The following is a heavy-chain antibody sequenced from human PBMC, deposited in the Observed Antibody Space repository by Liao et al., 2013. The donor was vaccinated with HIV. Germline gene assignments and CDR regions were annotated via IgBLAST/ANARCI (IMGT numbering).Heavy chain of an antibody. CDR3: ARWLGNYHGVDY. J-gene: IGHJ4*02. CDR1: GDSISTGGFY. Sequence: QVQLQQSGPGLVRPAQTLSLTCTVSGDSISTGGFYWNWIRQPAGKGLEWIGRVSASGGTVYNPSFKSRLTISVDTSKNQFSLKLKSVTAADTAMYFCARWLGNYHGVDYWGQGTLVTVSS. V-gene: IGHV4-61*02. D-gene: IGHD2-8*01. CDR2: VSASGGT.